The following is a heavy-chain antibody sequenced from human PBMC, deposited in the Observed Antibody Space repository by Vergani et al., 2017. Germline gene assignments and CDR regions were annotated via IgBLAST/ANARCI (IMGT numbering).Heavy chain of an antibody. V-gene: IGHV3-21*01. CDR2: ISSSSSYI. CDR1: GFTFSSYS. CDR3: ARDPGITMVRGVMDV. Sequence: EVQLVESGGGLVKPGGSLRLSCAASGFTFSSYSMNWVRQAPGKGLEWVSSISSSSSYIYYADSVKGRFTISRDNAKNSLYLQMNSLRAEDTAVYYCARDPGITMVRGVMDVWGQGTTVTVSS. J-gene: IGHJ6*02. D-gene: IGHD3-10*01.